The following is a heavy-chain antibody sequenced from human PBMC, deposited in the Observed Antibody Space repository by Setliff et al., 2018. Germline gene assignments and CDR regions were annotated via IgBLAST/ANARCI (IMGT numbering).Heavy chain of an antibody. Sequence: SETLSLTCSVYGASFNTYYWSWIRQPPGKGLEWIGEVNRYGSGDYNPSLESRVTISVDTSKKEFSLTLTSVTAADTALYYCRQAVVGRDGFDVWGQGTMVTV. D-gene: IGHD1-1*01. CDR3: RQAVVGRDGFDV. CDR2: VNRYGSG. CDR1: GASFNTYY. J-gene: IGHJ3*01. V-gene: IGHV4-34*01.